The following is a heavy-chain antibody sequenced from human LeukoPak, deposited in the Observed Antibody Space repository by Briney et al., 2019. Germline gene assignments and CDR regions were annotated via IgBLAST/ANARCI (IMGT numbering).Heavy chain of an antibody. V-gene: IGHV1-18*01. J-gene: IGHJ4*02. D-gene: IGHD5-12*01. Sequence: ASVKVSCKASGYSFSSYGISWVRQAPGQGLEYMGWISAYNGNTNFGQKVQGRVTMTTDTSTSTAYMELKHLRSDDTAVYYCARSGYKDADWDFDYWGQGTLVTVSS. CDR3: ARSGYKDADWDFDY. CDR1: GYSFSSYG. CDR2: ISAYNGNT.